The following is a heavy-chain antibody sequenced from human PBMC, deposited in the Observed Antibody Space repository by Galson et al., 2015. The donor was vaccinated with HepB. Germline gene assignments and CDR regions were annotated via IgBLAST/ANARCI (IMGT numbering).Heavy chain of an antibody. CDR2: ICSSSSTI. Sequence: SLRLSCAASGFIFSTYTMNWVRQAPGKGLEWVSYICSSSSTIYYADSVKGRFTISRDNAKNSLYLQMNNLRDEDTAVYYCARDRGSYYFDSWGQGTLVTVSS. V-gene: IGHV3-48*02. J-gene: IGHJ4*02. CDR1: GFIFSTYT. D-gene: IGHD1-26*01. CDR3: ARDRGSYYFDS.